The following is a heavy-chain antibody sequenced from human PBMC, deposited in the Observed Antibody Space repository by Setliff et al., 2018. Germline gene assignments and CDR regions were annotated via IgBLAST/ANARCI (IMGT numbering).Heavy chain of an antibody. V-gene: IGHV4-34*01. J-gene: IGHJ4*02. D-gene: IGHD2-8*02. Sequence: LTCAVYGGSFSGYYWGWIRQPPGKGLEWVGSINYSGSTYYNPSLKSRVTISVDTSKNQFSLKLSSVTAADTALYYCTVYNTGSSKDHYWGQGTPVTVSS. CDR1: GGSFSGYY. CDR2: INYSGST. CDR3: TVYNTGSSKDHY.